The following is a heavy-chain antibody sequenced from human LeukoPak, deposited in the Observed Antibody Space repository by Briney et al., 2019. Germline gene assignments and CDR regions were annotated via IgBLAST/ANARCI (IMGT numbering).Heavy chain of an antibody. CDR1: GYTFSDYG. D-gene: IGHD1-26*01. V-gene: IGHV1-18*01. CDR3: ARSVRSLLSCDL. Sequence: GASVKVSCKASGYTFSDYGITWVRQAPGQGLELMGWISVNNGNTNYVQRFQDRLTFTTDTSTSTAYMDLRSLGSDDTAVYYCARSVRSLLSCDLWGPGTLVTVSS. J-gene: IGHJ5*02. CDR2: ISVNNGNT.